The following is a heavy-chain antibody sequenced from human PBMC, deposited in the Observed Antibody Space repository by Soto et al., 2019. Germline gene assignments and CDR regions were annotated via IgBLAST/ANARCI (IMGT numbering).Heavy chain of an antibody. D-gene: IGHD6-13*01. V-gene: IGHV3-30*18. CDR1: GFTFSSYG. Sequence: QVQLVESGGGVVQPGRSLRLSCAASGFTFSSYGMHWVRQAPGKGLEWVSVISHDGSNKYYADSVKGRFTISRDNSKNTLYLQMNSLRAKDTGVYYCAKGDRIAAACHFDYCGQGTPVTVSS. J-gene: IGHJ4*02. CDR3: AKGDRIAAACHFDY. CDR2: ISHDGSNK.